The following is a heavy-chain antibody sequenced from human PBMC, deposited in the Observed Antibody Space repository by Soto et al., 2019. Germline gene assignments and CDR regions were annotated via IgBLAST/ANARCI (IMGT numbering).Heavy chain of an antibody. V-gene: IGHV3-74*03. CDR3: AREGSLGLDV. J-gene: IGHJ6*02. CDR2: INGDGASL. D-gene: IGHD3-10*01. CDR1: GFIFSSVW. Sequence: EVRLEEAGGGFVQPGGSLRVSCSCSGFIFSSVWMHWVRQGPGKGLEWVSRINGDGASLAYAESVKGRFSISRDNVKNTLHLQMHSLGGDETAVYFCAREGSLGLDVWGRGTTVTVSS.